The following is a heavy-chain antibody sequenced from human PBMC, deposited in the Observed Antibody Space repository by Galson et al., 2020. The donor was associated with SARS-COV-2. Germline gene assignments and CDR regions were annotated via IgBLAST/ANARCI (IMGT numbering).Heavy chain of an antibody. J-gene: IGHJ5*02. D-gene: IGHD3-16*01. CDR1: GFTFSSYA. CDR3: AKDFSVTRLDWFDP. Sequence: GGSLRLSCEASGFTFSSYAMSWVRPAPGKGLEWVSAINGRGGSTYYADSVKGRFTISRDNSKNTLYLQRNSLRAEDTAVYYCAKDFSVTRLDWFDPWGQGTLVTVSS. CDR2: INGRGGST. V-gene: IGHV3-23*01.